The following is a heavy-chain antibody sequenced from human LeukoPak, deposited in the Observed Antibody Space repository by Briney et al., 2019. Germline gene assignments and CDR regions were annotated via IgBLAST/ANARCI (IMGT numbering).Heavy chain of an antibody. V-gene: IGHV4-61*05. Sequence: PSETLSLTCTVSGASISSSNYYWGWIRQPPGKGLEWIGYIYYSGSTNYNPSLKSRVTISVDTSKNQFSLKLSSVTAADTAVYYCARGYDFWSGHGWFDPWGQGTLVTVSS. CDR2: IYYSGST. CDR3: ARGYDFWSGHGWFDP. J-gene: IGHJ5*02. D-gene: IGHD3-3*01. CDR1: GASISSSNYY.